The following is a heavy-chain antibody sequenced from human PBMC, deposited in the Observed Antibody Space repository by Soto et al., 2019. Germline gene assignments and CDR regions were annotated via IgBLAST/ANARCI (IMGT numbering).Heavy chain of an antibody. CDR1: GGSISSGGYY. CDR2: IYYSGST. Sequence: SETLSLTCTVSGGSISSGGYYWSWIRQHPGKGLEWIGYIYYSGSTYYNPSLKSRVTISVDTSKNQFSLKLSSVTAADTAVYYCASQPRGILNGYYEDWGQGTRVTVSS. V-gene: IGHV4-31*03. D-gene: IGHD3-9*01. CDR3: ASQPRGILNGYYED. J-gene: IGHJ4*02.